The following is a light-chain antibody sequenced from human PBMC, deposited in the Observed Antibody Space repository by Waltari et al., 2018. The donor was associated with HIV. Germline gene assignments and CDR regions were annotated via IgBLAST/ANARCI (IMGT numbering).Light chain of an antibody. CDR3: GTWDSSQSAVV. CDR2: YNK. V-gene: IGLV1-51*01. J-gene: IGLJ2*01. CDR1: TPNLGNNY. Sequence: QSVLTQPPSLSAAAGPRVTISCSGHTPNLGNNYVSWYQQLPGTAPKLLIYYNKKRRSGIRDRFSGSKSGASATLGITRLQTGDAADYYCGTWDSSQSAVVFGGGTKLTVL.